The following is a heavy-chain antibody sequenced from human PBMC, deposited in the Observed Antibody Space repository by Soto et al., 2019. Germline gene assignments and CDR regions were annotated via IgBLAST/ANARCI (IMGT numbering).Heavy chain of an antibody. CDR1: GYIIKNYW. D-gene: IGHD2-15*01. V-gene: IGHV5-51*01. J-gene: IGHJ4*02. CDR3: ASGSRDCSGGSCYSH. Sequence: PGESLKISCKASGYIIKNYWIGWVRQMPGQGLEWMGIIFPDDSDTRYSPSFQGHVTISVDKSISTAYLQWSSLRASDTAIYYCASGSRDCSGGSCYSHWGQGTLVTVSS. CDR2: IFPDDSDT.